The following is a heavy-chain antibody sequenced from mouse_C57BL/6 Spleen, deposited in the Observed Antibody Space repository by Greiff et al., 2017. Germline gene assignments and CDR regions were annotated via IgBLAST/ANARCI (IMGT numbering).Heavy chain of an antibody. CDR3: ARGGYLWYFDV. V-gene: IGHV5-4*03. CDR1: GFTFSSYA. CDR2: ISDGGSYT. D-gene: IGHD5-1*01. Sequence: EVKVVESGGGLVKPGGSLKLSCAASGFTFSSYAMSWVRQTPEKRLEWVATISDGGSYTYYPDNVKGRFTISRDNAKNNLYLQMGHLKSEDTAMYYCARGGYLWYFDVWGTGTTVTVSS. J-gene: IGHJ1*03.